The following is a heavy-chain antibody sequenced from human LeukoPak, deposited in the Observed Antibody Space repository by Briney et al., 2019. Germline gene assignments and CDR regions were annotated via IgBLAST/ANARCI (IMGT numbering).Heavy chain of an antibody. Sequence: GGSLRLSCAASGFTFSSYEMNWVRQAPGKGLGWVSYISSSGSTVYYADSVKGRFTISRDNAKNSLYLQMNSLRAEDTAVYYCARDPSYGDYADYWGQGTLVTVPS. CDR3: ARDPSYGDYADY. CDR2: ISSSGSTV. V-gene: IGHV3-48*03. J-gene: IGHJ4*02. D-gene: IGHD4-17*01. CDR1: GFTFSSYE.